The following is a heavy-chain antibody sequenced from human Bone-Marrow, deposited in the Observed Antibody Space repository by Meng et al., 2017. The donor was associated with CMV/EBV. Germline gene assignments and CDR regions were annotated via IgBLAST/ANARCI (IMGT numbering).Heavy chain of an antibody. CDR2: INPNSGGT. CDR3: ARATRWLQSLARYYFDY. D-gene: IGHD5-24*01. V-gene: IGHV1-2*02. J-gene: IGHJ4*02. Sequence: ASVKVSCKASGYTFTGYYMHWVRQAPGQGLEWMGWINPNSGGTNYAQKFQGRFTMTRDTSISTAYMELSRLRSDDTAVYYCARATRWLQSLARYYFDYWGQGTLVTVSS. CDR1: GYTFTGYY.